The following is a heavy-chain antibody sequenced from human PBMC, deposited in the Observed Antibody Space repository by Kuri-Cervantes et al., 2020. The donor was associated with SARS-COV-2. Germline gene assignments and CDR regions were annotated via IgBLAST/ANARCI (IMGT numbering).Heavy chain of an antibody. V-gene: IGHV3-53*01. J-gene: IGHJ3*02. CDR3: ARARGPDAFDI. CDR1: GFTVSSNY. CDR2: IYSGGST. Sequence: GGSLRPSCAASGFTVSSNYMSWVRQAPGKGLEWVSVIYSGGSTYYADSVKGRFTISRDNSKNTLYLQMNSLRAEDTAVYYCARARGPDAFDIWGQGTMVTVSS.